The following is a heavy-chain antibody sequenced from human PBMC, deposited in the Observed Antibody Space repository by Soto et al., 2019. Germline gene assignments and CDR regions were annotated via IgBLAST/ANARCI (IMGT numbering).Heavy chain of an antibody. J-gene: IGHJ4*02. CDR3: ARDFQYYGSGRSDYYFDY. Sequence: ASVKVSCKASGYTFTSYGISWVRQAPGQGLEWMGWISAYNGNTNYAQKLQGRVTMTTDTSTSTAYMELRSLRSDDTAVYYCARDFQYYGSGRSDYYFDYWGQGTLVTVSS. CDR2: ISAYNGNT. V-gene: IGHV1-18*01. D-gene: IGHD3-10*01. CDR1: GYTFTSYG.